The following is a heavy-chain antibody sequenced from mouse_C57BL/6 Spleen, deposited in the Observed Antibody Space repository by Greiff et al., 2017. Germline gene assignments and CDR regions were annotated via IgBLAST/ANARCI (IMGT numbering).Heavy chain of an antibody. D-gene: IGHD2-3*01. CDR3: ARWGYDGYYYGYWYFDV. J-gene: IGHJ1*03. Sequence: VQLQQSGPELVKPGASVKMSCTASGYTFTDYNMHWVKQSHGKSLEWIGYINPTNGGTSYNQKFKGKATLTVNKSSSTAYMELRSLTSEDSAVYYCARWGYDGYYYGYWYFDVWGTGTTVTVSS. CDR1: GYTFTDYN. CDR2: INPTNGGT. V-gene: IGHV1-22*01.